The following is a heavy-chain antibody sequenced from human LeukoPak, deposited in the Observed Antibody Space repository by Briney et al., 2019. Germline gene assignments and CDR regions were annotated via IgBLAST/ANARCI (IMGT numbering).Heavy chain of an antibody. J-gene: IGHJ4*02. CDR2: IKQDGSDK. D-gene: IGHD2-15*01. CDR3: ARSLGYCSAGSCFPFDY. V-gene: IGHV3-7*05. CDR1: GFTFSSYW. Sequence: GGSLRLSCAASGFTFSSYWMSWVRQAPGKGLEWVANIKQDGSDKYYVDSVKGRFTISRDNAKNSLYLQMNSLRAEDTAVYYCARSLGYCSAGSCFPFDYWGQGTQVTVSS.